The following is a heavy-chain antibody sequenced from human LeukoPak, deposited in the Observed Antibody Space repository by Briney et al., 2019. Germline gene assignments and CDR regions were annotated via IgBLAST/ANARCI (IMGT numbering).Heavy chain of an antibody. D-gene: IGHD2-15*01. V-gene: IGHV3-23*01. Sequence: PGGSLRLSCAASGLTFSSYAMSWVRQAPGKGREWVSGISGSGGSTYYADSVKGRFTISRDSSKKMLYLQMNSLRAEDTAVYYCAKATSHCSGGSCYSSSDYWGQGTLVTVSS. J-gene: IGHJ4*02. CDR2: ISGSGGST. CDR1: GLTFSSYA. CDR3: AKATSHCSGGSCYSSSDY.